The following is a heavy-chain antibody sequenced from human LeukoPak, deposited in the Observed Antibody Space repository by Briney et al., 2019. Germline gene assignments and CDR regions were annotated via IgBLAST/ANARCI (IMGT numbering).Heavy chain of an antibody. Sequence: ASVKVSCKASGYTFTSYYMHWVRQAPGQGLEWMGIINPSGGSTSYAQKFQGRVTMTRDTSASTVYMELSSLRSEDTAVYYCARGYCSSTSCYTPVYWGQGTLVTVSS. V-gene: IGHV1-46*03. D-gene: IGHD2-2*02. CDR3: ARGYCSSTSCYTPVY. J-gene: IGHJ4*02. CDR1: GYTFTSYY. CDR2: INPSGGST.